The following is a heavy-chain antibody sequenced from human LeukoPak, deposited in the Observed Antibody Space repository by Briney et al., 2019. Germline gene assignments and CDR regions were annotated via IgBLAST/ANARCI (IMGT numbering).Heavy chain of an antibody. D-gene: IGHD6-19*01. Sequence: PGGSLRLSCAASGFTFSSYWMSWVRQVPEKGLEWVANIRQDESEKYYVDSVKGRFTISRGNAKNSLYLQMNSLRAEDTAVYYCAREVAVAGTDLDYWGQGTLVTVSS. CDR2: IRQDESEK. V-gene: IGHV3-7*01. J-gene: IGHJ4*02. CDR1: GFTFSSYW. CDR3: AREVAVAGTDLDY.